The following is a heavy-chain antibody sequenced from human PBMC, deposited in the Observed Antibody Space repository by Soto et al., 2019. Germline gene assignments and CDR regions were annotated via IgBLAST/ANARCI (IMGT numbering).Heavy chain of an antibody. CDR1: GFTFSSYG. J-gene: IGHJ4*02. CDR2: ISYDGSNK. Sequence: GGSLRLSXAASGFTFSSYGMHWVRQAPGKGLEWVAVISYDGSNKYYADSVKGRFTISRDNSKNTLYLQMNSLRAEDTAVYYCARGSMIVGTRYFDYWGQGTLVTVSS. D-gene: IGHD3-22*01. CDR3: ARGSMIVGTRYFDY. V-gene: IGHV3-30*03.